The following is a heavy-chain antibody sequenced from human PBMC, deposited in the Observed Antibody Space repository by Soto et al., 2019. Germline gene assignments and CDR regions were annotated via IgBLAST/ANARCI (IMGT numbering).Heavy chain of an antibody. CDR1: GYTFTSYY. CDR2: INPSGGST. D-gene: IGHD2-2*01. CDR3: ARGGYGYCSSTSCLSPAMDY. J-gene: IGHJ4*02. V-gene: IGHV1-46*03. Sequence: GASVKVSCKASGYTFTSYYMHWVRQAPGQGLEWMGIINPSGGSTSYAQKFQGRVTMTRDTSTSTVYMELSSLRSEDTAVYYCARGGYGYCSSTSCLSPAMDYWGQGTLVTVSS.